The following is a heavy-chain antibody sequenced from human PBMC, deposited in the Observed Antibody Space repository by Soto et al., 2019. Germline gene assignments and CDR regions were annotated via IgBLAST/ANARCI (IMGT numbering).Heavy chain of an antibody. CDR2: ISPSTSHI. Sequence: EVHLVESGGGLVKPGGSLRLSCAVSGFTFSSCTMNWVRQAPGKGLEWVSSISPSTSHIYYADSVKGRFTNSRDNAKNSLFLQMNSLRAEDTAVYYCSGCSGGACHQNYGMDVWGQGTTVTVSS. D-gene: IGHD2-15*01. CDR3: SGCSGGACHQNYGMDV. CDR1: GFTFSSCT. J-gene: IGHJ6*02. V-gene: IGHV3-21*01.